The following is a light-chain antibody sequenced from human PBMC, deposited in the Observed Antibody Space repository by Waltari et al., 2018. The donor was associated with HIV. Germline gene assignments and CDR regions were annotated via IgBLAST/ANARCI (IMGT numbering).Light chain of an antibody. CDR1: QSIATF. J-gene: IGKJ2*01. Sequence: DIQMTQYPSSLSALVGARVTITCRASQSIATFLNWYQQKPGKAPTLLISTASNLQSGVPSRFSGSGSGTDFTLTISTLQPGEIATYYGQQSDSLPYTFGQGTKLEIK. CDR3: QQSDSLPYT. V-gene: IGKV1-39*01. CDR2: TAS.